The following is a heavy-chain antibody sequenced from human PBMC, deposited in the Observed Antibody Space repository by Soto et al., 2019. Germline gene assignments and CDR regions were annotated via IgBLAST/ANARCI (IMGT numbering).Heavy chain of an antibody. CDR2: IYYSGST. V-gene: IGHV4-59*01. D-gene: IGHD3-9*01. CDR3: ARVRYPRWFDP. CDR1: GGSISSYY. Sequence: NPSETLSLTCTVSGGSISSYYWSWIRQPPGKGLEWIGYIYYSGSTNYNPSLKSRVTISVDTSKNQFSLKLSSVTAADTAVYYCARVRYPRWFDPWGQGTLVTVSS. J-gene: IGHJ5*02.